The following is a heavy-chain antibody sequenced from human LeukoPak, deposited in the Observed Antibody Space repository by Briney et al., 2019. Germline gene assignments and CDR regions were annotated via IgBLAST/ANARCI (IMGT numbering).Heavy chain of an antibody. CDR3: ARSNWPYYFDY. CDR1: EFTFSNYW. CDR2: ITGDGSST. Sequence: GGSLRLSCAASEFTFSNYWVHWVRQAPGKGLVWVSWITGDGSSTRYADSVKGRFTISRDNAKNTLYLQVNSLRAEDTAVYYCARSNWPYYFDYWGQGALVTVSS. D-gene: IGHD1-1*01. V-gene: IGHV3-74*01. J-gene: IGHJ4*02.